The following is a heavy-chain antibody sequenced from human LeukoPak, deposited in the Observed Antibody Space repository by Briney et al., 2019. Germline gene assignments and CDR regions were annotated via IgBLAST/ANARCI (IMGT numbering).Heavy chain of an antibody. CDR1: GFTFSSYA. D-gene: IGHD2-21*01. CDR2: ISSNGDST. Sequence: PGGSLRLSCAASGFTFSSYAMHWVRQAPGKGLEYVSAISSNGDSTYYANSVKGRFTISRDNSKNTLYLQMGSLRAEDMAVYCCARGAKGDLYDYWGQGTLVTVSS. V-gene: IGHV3-64*01. J-gene: IGHJ4*02. CDR3: ARGAKGDLYDY.